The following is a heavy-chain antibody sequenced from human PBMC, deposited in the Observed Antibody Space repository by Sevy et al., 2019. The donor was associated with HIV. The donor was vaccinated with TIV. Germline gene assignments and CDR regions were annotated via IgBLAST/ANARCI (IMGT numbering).Heavy chain of an antibody. V-gene: IGHV3-21*01. J-gene: IGHJ4*02. CDR2: ISSSGSYI. CDR1: GFTFSSYS. CDR3: ARTRREVLLWFGDSTRGYFDY. Sequence: GGSLRLSCAASGFTFSSYSMNWVRQAPGKGLEWVSSISSSGSYIYYADSVKGRFTISRDNAKNSLYLQMNSLRAEDTAVYYCARTRREVLLWFGDSTRGYFDYWGQGTLVTVSS. D-gene: IGHD3-10*01.